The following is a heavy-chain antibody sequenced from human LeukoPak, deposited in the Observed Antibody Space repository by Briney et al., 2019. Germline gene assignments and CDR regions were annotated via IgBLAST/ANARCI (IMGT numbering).Heavy chain of an antibody. J-gene: IGHJ5*02. CDR1: GFPFSSYW. CDR2: INTDWSST. V-gene: IGHV3-74*01. Sequence: PGGSLRLSCAASGFPFSSYWMHWVRQAPGKGLVWVSRINTDWSSTSYADSVKGRFTISRDNAKNTLYLQMNSLRAEDTAVYYCARGGITIFGVVTLNWFDPWGQGTLVTVSS. CDR3: ARGGITIFGVVTLNWFDP. D-gene: IGHD3-3*01.